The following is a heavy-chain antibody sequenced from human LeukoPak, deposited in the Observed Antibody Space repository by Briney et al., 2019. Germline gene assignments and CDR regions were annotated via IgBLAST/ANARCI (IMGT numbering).Heavy chain of an antibody. D-gene: IGHD3-10*01. CDR2: IYPGDSDT. J-gene: IGHJ4*02. CDR3: ARHLPFYYGSGSYHGPSDY. V-gene: IGHV5-51*01. CDR1: GYSFTSYW. Sequence: GESLKISCKGSGYSFTSYWIGWVRQMPGKGLEWMGIIYPGDSDTRNSPSFQGQVTISADKSISTAYLQWSSLKASDTAMYYCARHLPFYYGSGSYHGPSDYWGQGTLVTVSS.